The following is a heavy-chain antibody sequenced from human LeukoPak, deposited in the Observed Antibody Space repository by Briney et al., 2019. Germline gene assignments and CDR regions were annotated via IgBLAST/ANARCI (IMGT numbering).Heavy chain of an antibody. CDR3: ARDAVILTGYYGDY. CDR1: GFTISSYS. V-gene: IGHV3-21*01. D-gene: IGHD3-9*01. J-gene: IGHJ4*02. Sequence: PGGSLRLSCAASGFTISSYSMNWVRQAPGKGLEWVSSISSSSYIYYADSVKGRFTISRDNAKNSLYLQMNSLRAEDTAVYYCARDAVILTGYYGDYWGQGTLVTVSS. CDR2: ISSSSYI.